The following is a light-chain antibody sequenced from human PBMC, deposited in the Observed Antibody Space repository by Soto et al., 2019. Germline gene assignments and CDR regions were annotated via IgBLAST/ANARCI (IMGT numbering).Light chain of an antibody. V-gene: IGLV2-11*01. J-gene: IGLJ3*02. Sequence: QSALTQPRSMSGSPGQSVTISCTGTSSDISGYYYVAWYQQHPGKAPKLMISDVTKRPSGVPDRFSGSKSGNTASLTISGLQAEDEADYYCCSYAGSSTWVFGGGTKLTVL. CDR2: DVT. CDR1: SSDISGYYY. CDR3: CSYAGSSTWV.